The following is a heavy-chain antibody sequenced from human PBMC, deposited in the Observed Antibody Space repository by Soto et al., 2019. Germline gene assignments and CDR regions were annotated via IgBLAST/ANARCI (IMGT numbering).Heavy chain of an antibody. CDR3: ARDIQYYYDSSGYSSSNWFDP. D-gene: IGHD3-22*01. V-gene: IGHV1-18*01. Sequence: ASVKVSCKASGYTFTSYGISWVRQAPGQGLEWMGWISAYNGNTNYAQKFQGRVTITADESTSTAYMELSSLRSEDTAVYYCARDIQYYYDSSGYSSSNWFDPWGQGTLVTVSS. J-gene: IGHJ5*02. CDR1: GYTFTSYG. CDR2: ISAYNGNT.